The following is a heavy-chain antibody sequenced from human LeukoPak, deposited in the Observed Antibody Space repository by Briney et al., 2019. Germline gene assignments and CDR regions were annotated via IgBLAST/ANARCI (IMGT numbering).Heavy chain of an antibody. CDR2: IWSDGNIK. D-gene: IGHD1-26*01. CDR1: GFNFNDYT. J-gene: IGHJ3*02. Sequence: GRSLRLSCAASGFNFNDYTIHWVRQTPGKGLEWLAVIWSDGNIKYYADSVKGRFSISRGNFKNLLYLQMSGLRAEDTAVYYCARVGSGSYFLDALDIWGQGTMVTVSS. V-gene: IGHV3-33*08. CDR3: ARVGSGSYFLDALDI.